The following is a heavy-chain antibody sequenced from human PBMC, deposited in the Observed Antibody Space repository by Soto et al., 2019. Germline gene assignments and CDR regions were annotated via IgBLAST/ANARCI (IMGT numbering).Heavy chain of an antibody. D-gene: IGHD3-10*01. CDR1: GGSISSGGYY. CDR2: IYYSGST. CDR3: ARVLIHYYGSGRKSQIDY. Sequence: SETLSLTCTVSGGSISSGGYYWSWIRPHPGKGLEWIGYIYYSGSTYYNPSLKSRVTISVDTSKNQFSLKLSSVTAADTAVYYCARVLIHYYGSGRKSQIDYWGQGTLVTVSS. V-gene: IGHV4-31*03. J-gene: IGHJ4*02.